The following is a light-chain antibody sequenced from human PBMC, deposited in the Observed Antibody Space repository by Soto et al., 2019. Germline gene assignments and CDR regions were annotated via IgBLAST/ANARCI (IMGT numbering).Light chain of an antibody. Sequence: QSVLTQPASVSGSPGQSITISCTGTGSDVGGYNFVSWYQQHPGNAPKLIIYDVTSRPSGVSNRFSGSKSGNAASLTISGLQAEDEALYYCNSYTTSGAVVFGGGTKLTVL. CDR3: NSYTTSGAVV. CDR1: GSDVGGYNF. CDR2: DVT. V-gene: IGLV2-14*03. J-gene: IGLJ3*02.